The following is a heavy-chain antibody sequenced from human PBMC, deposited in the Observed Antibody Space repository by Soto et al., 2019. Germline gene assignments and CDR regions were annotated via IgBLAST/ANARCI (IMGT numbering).Heavy chain of an antibody. Sequence: GSLRLCCAASGFSLSNYVMHWVRQAPGKGLEYVSAISSNGGSTYYADSVKGRFTISRDNSKNTLYLQMGSLRAEDMAVYYWARGSSSLRHAFDIWGQGTMVTVSS. J-gene: IGHJ3*02. D-gene: IGHD6-6*01. CDR2: ISSNGGST. CDR1: GFSLSNYV. CDR3: ARGSSSLRHAFDI. V-gene: IGHV3-64*02.